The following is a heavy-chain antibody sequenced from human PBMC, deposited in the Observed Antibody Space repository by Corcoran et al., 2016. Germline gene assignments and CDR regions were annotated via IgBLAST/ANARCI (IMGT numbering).Heavy chain of an antibody. CDR1: GLTFSGYN. V-gene: IGHV3-48*02. Sequence: EVQLVESGGGLVQPGGSLRLSCEASGLTFSGYNMIWVRQAPGKGLEWVSYISTSSSTIYYADSVKGRFTISRDNAKNSLYLQMNTRRDQDTAVYYCARARPGYNFDYWGQGTLVTVSS. CDR2: ISTSSSTI. D-gene: IGHD5-18*01. J-gene: IGHJ4*02. CDR3: ARARPGYNFDY.